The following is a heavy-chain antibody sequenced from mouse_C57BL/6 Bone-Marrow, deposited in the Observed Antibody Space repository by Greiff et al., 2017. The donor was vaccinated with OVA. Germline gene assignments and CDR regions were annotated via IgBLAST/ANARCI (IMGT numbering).Heavy chain of an antibody. V-gene: IGHV7-3*01. Sequence: EVNLVESGGGLVQPGGSLSLSCAASGFTFTDYYMSWVRQPPGKALEWLGFIRNKANGYTTEYSASVKGRFTISRDNSQSILYLQMNALRAEDSATYYCARYSPYFDVWGTGTTVTVSS. CDR3: ARYSPYFDV. J-gene: IGHJ1*03. CDR2: IRNKANGYTT. CDR1: GFTFTDYY.